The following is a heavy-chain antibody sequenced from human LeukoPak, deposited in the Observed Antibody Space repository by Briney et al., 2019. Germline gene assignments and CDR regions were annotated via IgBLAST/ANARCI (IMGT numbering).Heavy chain of an antibody. V-gene: IGHV3-23*01. Sequence: GGSLRLSCAASGFTFNTYTMNWVRQAPGKGLEWVSVVSGTGGRTYYADSVKGRFTISRDNSKNTLYLQMNSLRAEDTALYYCVKASSSSPQYNWFDAWGQGTLVTVSS. CDR3: VKASSSSPQYNWFDA. J-gene: IGHJ5*02. CDR2: VSGTGGRT. CDR1: GFTFNTYT. D-gene: IGHD6-6*01.